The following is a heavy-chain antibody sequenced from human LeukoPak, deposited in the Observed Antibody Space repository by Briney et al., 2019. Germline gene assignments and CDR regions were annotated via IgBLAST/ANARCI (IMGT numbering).Heavy chain of an antibody. J-gene: IGHJ3*01. Sequence: GRSLTLSCAASGFRLNNYAMHWVRQPPGTGLEWVAVISMDGIQEYYADSVKGRFSISRDNSKNTLYLQMNSLRSEDTAVYYCAREVYSYALDALDLWGQGTMVTVSS. V-gene: IGHV3-30*04. D-gene: IGHD5-18*01. CDR2: ISMDGIQE. CDR3: AREVYSYALDALDL. CDR1: GFRLNNYA.